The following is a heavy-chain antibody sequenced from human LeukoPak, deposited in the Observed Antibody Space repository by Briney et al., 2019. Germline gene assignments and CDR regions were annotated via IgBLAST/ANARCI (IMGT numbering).Heavy chain of an antibody. V-gene: IGHV4-59*08. Sequence: SETLSLTCTVSGGSIRSYNWNWIRQPPGKGLEWRGSISETGSTNYNSSLENRITLSLDTSKSQISLNLRSATVADTAVYYCARQDALGKFPPPYYMDVWGRGTTVIVP. D-gene: IGHD1-26*01. J-gene: IGHJ6*03. CDR3: ARQDALGKFPPPYYMDV. CDR1: GGSIRSYN. CDR2: ISETGST.